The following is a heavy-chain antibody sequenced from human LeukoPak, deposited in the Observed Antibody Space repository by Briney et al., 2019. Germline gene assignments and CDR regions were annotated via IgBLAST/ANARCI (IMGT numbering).Heavy chain of an antibody. CDR1: GFTFSSYA. D-gene: IGHD7-27*01. CDR2: ISGSGGST. Sequence: GGSLRLSCAASGFTFSSYAMSWVRQAPGKGLEWVSAISGSGGSTYYADSVKGRFTISRDNSKNTLYLQMNSLRAEDTAVYHCAKDPRKSAGALADYWGQGTLVTVSS. CDR3: AKDPRKSAGALADY. J-gene: IGHJ4*02. V-gene: IGHV3-23*01.